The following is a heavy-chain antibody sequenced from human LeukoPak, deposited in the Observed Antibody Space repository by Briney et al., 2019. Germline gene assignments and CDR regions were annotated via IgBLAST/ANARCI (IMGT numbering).Heavy chain of an antibody. J-gene: IGHJ4*02. CDR1: GFTFSTSA. D-gene: IGHD1-7*01. CDR2: IGSGSRP. V-gene: IGHV3-23*01. Sequence: GGSLRLSCAASGFTFSTSAMSWVRQAPGKGLEWVSGIGSGSRPFYADSVKGRFTISRDNSKNTLYLQMSSLRPEDTAVYYCVKAPSITATSYYFDYWGQGTLVTVSS. CDR3: VKAPSITATSYYFDY.